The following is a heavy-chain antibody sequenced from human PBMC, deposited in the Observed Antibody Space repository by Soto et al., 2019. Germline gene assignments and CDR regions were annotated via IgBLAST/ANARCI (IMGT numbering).Heavy chain of an antibody. CDR3: ATVTGDHFDY. D-gene: IGHD7-27*01. CDR1: GGSISSYY. CDR2: IYYSGST. J-gene: IGHJ4*02. Sequence: SETLSLTCTVSGGSISSYYWSWIRQPPGKGLEWIGYIYYSGSTNYNPSLKSRVTISVDTSKNQFSLKLSSVTAADTAVYYCATVTGDHFDYWGQGTLVTVSS. V-gene: IGHV4-59*01.